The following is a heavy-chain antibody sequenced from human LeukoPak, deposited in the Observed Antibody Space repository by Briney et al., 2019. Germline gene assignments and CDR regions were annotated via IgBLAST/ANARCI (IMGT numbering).Heavy chain of an antibody. J-gene: IGHJ5*02. CDR2: ILPIFGTA. Sequence: SVKVSCKASGYTFTSYGISWVRQAPGQGLEWMGGILPIFGTAIYAQHFQGRLTITADESTNSAYMELNRLRSDDTAVYYCARAEDQGRYFDWLPGFDPWGQGTLVTVSS. CDR1: GYTFTSYG. V-gene: IGHV1-69*13. CDR3: ARAEDQGRYFDWLPGFDP. D-gene: IGHD3-9*01.